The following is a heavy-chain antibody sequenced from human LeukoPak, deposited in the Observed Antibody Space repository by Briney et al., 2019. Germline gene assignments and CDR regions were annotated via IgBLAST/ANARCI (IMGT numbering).Heavy chain of an antibody. CDR2: IYYSGTT. Sequence: PSETLSLTCTVSGGSIRSYYWNCIRQPPGKGLEWIGYIYYSGTTSYNPSLKSRVSISVDTSKNQISLKLSSVTAADTAVYYCARDQGEGLDIWGQGTMVTVSS. D-gene: IGHD1-26*01. CDR3: ARDQGEGLDI. CDR1: GGSIRSYY. V-gene: IGHV4-59*01. J-gene: IGHJ3*02.